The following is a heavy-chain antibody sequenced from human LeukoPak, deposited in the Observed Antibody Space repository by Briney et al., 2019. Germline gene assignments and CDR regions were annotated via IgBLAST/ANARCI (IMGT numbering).Heavy chain of an antibody. Sequence: GSLRLSCAASGFTFSSYSMNWVRQAPGKGLEWVSSISSSSSYIYYADSVKGRFTISRDNAKNSLYLQMNSLRAEDTAVYYCARGSITFGGVTLDYWGQGTLVTVSS. CDR3: ARGSITFGGVTLDY. CDR2: ISSSSSYI. CDR1: GFTFSSYS. V-gene: IGHV3-21*01. J-gene: IGHJ4*02. D-gene: IGHD3-16*01.